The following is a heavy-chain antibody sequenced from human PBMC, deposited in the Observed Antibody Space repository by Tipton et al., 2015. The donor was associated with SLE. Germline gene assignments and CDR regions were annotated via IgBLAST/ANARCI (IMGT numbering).Heavy chain of an antibody. J-gene: IGHJ3*01. D-gene: IGHD2/OR15-2a*01. CDR1: GFMFSNYA. CDR3: AKATYIHDGFDV. V-gene: IGHV3-23*01. Sequence: GSLRLSCAASGFMFSNYAMTWVRQAPGRGLEWVSGISGSGGSSYYEDSVKGRFTISRDNSKSTLYLQMDSLRAEDTAIYYCAKATYIHDGFDVWGQGTMVTVSS. CDR2: ISGSGGSS.